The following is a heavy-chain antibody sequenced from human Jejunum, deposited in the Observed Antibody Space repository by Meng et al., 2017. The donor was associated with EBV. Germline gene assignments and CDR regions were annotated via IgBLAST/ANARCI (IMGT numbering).Heavy chain of an antibody. CDR3: ARGAYFDY. CDR2: IYYSGSA. V-gene: IGHV4-30-2*01. J-gene: IGHJ4*02. Sequence: QLQLRGSGSGLVKPSETLSLTCAVSGGSIRSGGYSWHWIRQPPGKGLQWIGYIYYSGSAFYNPSLKSRVTLSVDRSKNQFSLNLSSVTAADTAVYYCARGAYFDYWGQGTLVTVSS. CDR1: GGSIRSGGYS.